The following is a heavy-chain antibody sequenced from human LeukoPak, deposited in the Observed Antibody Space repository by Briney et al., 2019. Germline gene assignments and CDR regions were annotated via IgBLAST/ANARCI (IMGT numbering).Heavy chain of an antibody. J-gene: IGHJ4*02. Sequence: PGGSLRLSCAASGFTFSSYWTSWVRQAPGNGLEWVANIKQDGSEKYYVDSVKGRFTISRDNAKNSLYLQMNSLRAEDTAVYYCARGEGSGWYFDYWGQGTLVTVSS. CDR2: IKQDGSEK. CDR3: ARGEGSGWYFDY. CDR1: GFTFSSYW. V-gene: IGHV3-7*01. D-gene: IGHD6-19*01.